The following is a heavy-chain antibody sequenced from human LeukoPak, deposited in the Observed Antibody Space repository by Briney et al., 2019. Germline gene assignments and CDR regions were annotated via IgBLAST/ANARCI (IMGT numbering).Heavy chain of an antibody. V-gene: IGHV3-74*01. CDR1: GFTFSSYW. D-gene: IGHD5-24*01. CDR2: ITSGGSST. CDR3: ARTREYYFDY. Sequence: GGSPRLSCAASGFTFSSYWMHWVRQAPGKGLVWVSRITSGGSSTTYADSVKGRFTISRDNAKNTVYLQMNSLRAEDTAVYYCARTREYYFDYWGQGTLVTVSS. J-gene: IGHJ4*02.